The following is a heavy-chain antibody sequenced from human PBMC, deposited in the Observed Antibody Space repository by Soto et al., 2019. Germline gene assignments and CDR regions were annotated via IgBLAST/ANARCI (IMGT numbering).Heavy chain of an antibody. J-gene: IGHJ5*02. D-gene: IGHD1-26*01. V-gene: IGHV3-23*01. CDR2: ISGSGFKK. CDR3: AKNQGVELVPLATVDWFDP. CDR1: GFIFENFG. Sequence: GGSLRLSCSASGFIFENFGMSWVRQAPGKGLESISSISGSGFKKYYADSVKGRFTISRDNSKSTVYLELNNLSAEDTAVYHCAKNQGVELVPLATVDWFDPWGQGSVVTVSS.